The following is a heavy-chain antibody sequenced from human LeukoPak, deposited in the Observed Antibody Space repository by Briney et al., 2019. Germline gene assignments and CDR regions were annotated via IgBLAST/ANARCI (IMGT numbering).Heavy chain of an antibody. V-gene: IGHV3-21*01. Sequence: GGSLRLSCAASGFTFSSYSMNWVRQAPGKGLEWVSSISSSSSYIYYADSVKGRFTISRDNAKNSLYLQMNSLRAEDTAVYYCARARTMVRGYNWFDPWGQGTLVTVSS. CDR3: ARARTMVRGYNWFDP. CDR1: GFTFSSYS. D-gene: IGHD3-10*01. J-gene: IGHJ5*02. CDR2: ISSSSSYI.